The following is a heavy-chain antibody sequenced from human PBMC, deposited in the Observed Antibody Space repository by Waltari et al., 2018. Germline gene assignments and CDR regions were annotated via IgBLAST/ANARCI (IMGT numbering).Heavy chain of an antibody. V-gene: IGHV3-33*01. Sequence: QVHLVESGGAVVQPGRSRRLSCEAYGFTLSSYGIHWVRQAPGKGLEWVAVIWYDGTNTYYGDSVKGRFTISRDNSKNTVFLQMNSLRVEDTAVYYCARGVVVAPPDYWGQGTLVTVSS. CDR2: IWYDGTNT. CDR3: ARGVVVAPPDY. J-gene: IGHJ4*02. D-gene: IGHD2-15*01. CDR1: GFTLSSYG.